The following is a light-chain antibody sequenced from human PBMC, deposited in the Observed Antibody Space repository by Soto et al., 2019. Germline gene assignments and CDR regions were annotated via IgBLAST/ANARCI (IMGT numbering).Light chain of an antibody. CDR3: KAYDYSLTASV. CDR1: SSNLGAGYD. CDR2: GNR. J-gene: IGLJ3*02. V-gene: IGLV1-40*01. Sequence: QPVLTQPPSVSGAPGQRVTLSCTGNSSNLGAGYDVHWYQQLPGAAPKLVIFGNRNRPSGVPERFSGSKSGTSASLAITGLQAEDEADYYCKAYDYSLTASVFGGGTKLTVL.